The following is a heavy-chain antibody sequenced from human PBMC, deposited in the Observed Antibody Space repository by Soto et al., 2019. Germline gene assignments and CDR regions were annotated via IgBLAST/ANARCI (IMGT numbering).Heavy chain of an antibody. CDR2: IYYSGST. J-gene: IGHJ4*02. CDR1: GGSVSSGSYY. V-gene: IGHV4-61*01. D-gene: IGHD6-13*01. CDR3: ARGIAAAGRGYYFDY. Sequence: SETLSLPCTVSGGSVSSGSYYWSWIRQPPGKGLEWIGYIYYSGSTNYNPSLKSRVTISVDTSKNQFSLKLSSVTAADTAVYYCARGIAAAGRGYYFDYWGQGTLVTVSS.